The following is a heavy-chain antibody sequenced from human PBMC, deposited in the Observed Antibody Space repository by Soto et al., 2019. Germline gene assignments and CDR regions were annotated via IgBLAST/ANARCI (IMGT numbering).Heavy chain of an antibody. V-gene: IGHV4-39*01. CDR1: GGSISSSGHY. CDR2: IHYSGDA. CDR3: SRHYCSGGSCYYYGMDV. J-gene: IGHJ6*02. D-gene: IGHD2-15*01. Sequence: SETLSLTCTVSGGSISSSGHYWGWVRQPPGKWLECIGTIHYSGDAYYNLSLKSRVSISVDTSKSRFSLKLNSVTAADTALYYCSRHYCSGGSCYYYGMDVWGQGTTVTVSS.